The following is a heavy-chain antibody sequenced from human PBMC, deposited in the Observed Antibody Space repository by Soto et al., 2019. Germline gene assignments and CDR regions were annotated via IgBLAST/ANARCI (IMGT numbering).Heavy chain of an antibody. J-gene: IGHJ5*02. Sequence: GASVKVSCKASGGTFSSYAISWVRQAPGQGLEWMGGIIPIFGTANYAQKFQGRVTITADESTSTAYMELSSLRSEDTAVYYCARDRIVVVPAARYNWFDPWGQGTLVTVSS. V-gene: IGHV1-69*13. D-gene: IGHD2-2*01. CDR3: ARDRIVVVPAARYNWFDP. CDR2: IIPIFGTA. CDR1: GGTFSSYA.